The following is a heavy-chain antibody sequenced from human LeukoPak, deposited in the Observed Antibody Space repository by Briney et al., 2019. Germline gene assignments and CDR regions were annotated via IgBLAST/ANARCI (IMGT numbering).Heavy chain of an antibody. CDR3: ARAVWYYDSSGYAVGVYFDS. D-gene: IGHD3-22*01. CDR1: GFTFSSYS. Sequence: GGSLRLSCAASGFTFSSYSMNWVRQAPGKGLGWVSYIDTGSTTISYADSLKGRFTISRDNAKNSLFLQMNSLRAEDTAVYYCARAVWYYDSSGYAVGVYFDSWGQGTLVTVSS. CDR2: IDTGSTTI. V-gene: IGHV3-48*01. J-gene: IGHJ4*02.